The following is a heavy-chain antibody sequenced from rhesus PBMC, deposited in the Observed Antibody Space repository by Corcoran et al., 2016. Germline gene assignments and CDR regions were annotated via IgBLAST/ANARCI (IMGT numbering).Heavy chain of an antibody. CDR3: ARSDLRSPAFDY. CDR1: GGSTRINY. Sequence: QVQLQESGPGLVKPSETLSLTCAVSGGSTRINYWSWIRQSPGKGLEGIGYIYGGSGSTSYNPSLKSRVTISTDTSKNQFSLKLSSVTAADTAVYYCARSDLRSPAFDYWGQGVLVTVSS. CDR2: IYGGSGST. V-gene: IGHV4-147*01. D-gene: IGHD2-15*01. J-gene: IGHJ4*01.